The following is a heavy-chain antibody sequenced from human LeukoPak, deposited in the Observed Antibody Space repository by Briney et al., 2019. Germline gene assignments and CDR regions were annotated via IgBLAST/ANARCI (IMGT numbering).Heavy chain of an antibody. V-gene: IGHV4-4*07. CDR1: GGSISSYY. Sequence: PSETLSLTCTVSGGSISSYYWSWIRQPAGKGLEWIGRIYTSGSTNHNPSLKSRVTMSVDTSKNQFSLKLSSVTAADTAVYYCARDGGGTGTTWWFDPWGQGTLVTVSS. CDR3: ARDGGGTGTTWWFDP. D-gene: IGHD1-1*01. CDR2: IYTSGST. J-gene: IGHJ5*02.